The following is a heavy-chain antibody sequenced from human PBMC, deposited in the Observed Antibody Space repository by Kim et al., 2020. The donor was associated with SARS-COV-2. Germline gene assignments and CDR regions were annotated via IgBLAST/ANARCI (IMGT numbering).Heavy chain of an antibody. J-gene: IGHJ4*02. Sequence: TDYNPSLNSRVTISVDTSKNQFSRKLSSMTAADTAVYYFAREGSGYDYYYWGQGTLVTVSS. V-gene: IGHV4-39*02. D-gene: IGHD5-12*01. CDR3: AREGSGYDYYY. CDR2: T.